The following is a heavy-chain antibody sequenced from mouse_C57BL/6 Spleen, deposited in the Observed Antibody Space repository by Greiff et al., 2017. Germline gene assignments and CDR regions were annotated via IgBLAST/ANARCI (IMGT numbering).Heavy chain of an antibody. CDR2: IDPETGGP. V-gene: IGHV1-15*01. J-gene: IGHJ3*01. CDR1: GYTFTDYE. D-gene: IGHD2-5*01. CDR3: TGYSNPAWLAY. Sequence: QVQLQQSGAELVRPGASVTLSCKASGYTFTDYEMHWVKQTPVHGLEWIGAIDPETGGPAYNQKFKGKAILTADKASRTAYMERRSLTSADSAVYYCTGYSNPAWLAYWCQGTLVTVSA.